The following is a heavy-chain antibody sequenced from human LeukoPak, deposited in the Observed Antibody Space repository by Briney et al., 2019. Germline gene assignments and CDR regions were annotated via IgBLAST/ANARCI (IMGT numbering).Heavy chain of an antibody. J-gene: IGHJ4*02. D-gene: IGHD6-19*01. CDR3: AKTPMTNGWYYFDY. V-gene: IGHV3-30*18. CDR1: VFTFSRYG. Sequence: GGPLRLSCAASVFTFSRYGMHWVRQSPGKGLEWVEVITYDGSNKYYADSVKGRFTISRDNSKNTLYLQMNSLRAEDTAVYYCAKTPMTNGWYYFDYWGQGSLVTVSS. CDR2: ITYDGSNK.